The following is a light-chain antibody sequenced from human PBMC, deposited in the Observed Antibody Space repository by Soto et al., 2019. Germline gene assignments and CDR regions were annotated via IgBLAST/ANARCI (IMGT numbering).Light chain of an antibody. CDR1: SSNIGRNT. CDR3: AVCDDNVDGRV. V-gene: IGLV1-44*01. CDR2: AQN. J-gene: IGLJ2*01. Sequence: QPVRTQPPSASGTPGQRVTISCSGSSSNIGRNTVNWYQQLPGTAPKLLIYAQNQRPSGVPARFSGSKSGSSASLAISGLQSEDEADYYCAVCDDNVDGRVFGGGTKFTFL.